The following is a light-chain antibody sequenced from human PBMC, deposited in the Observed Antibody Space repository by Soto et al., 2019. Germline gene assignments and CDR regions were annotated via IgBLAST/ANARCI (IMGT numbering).Light chain of an antibody. CDR2: ATY. J-gene: IGKJ4*01. CDR3: QQYNNSPPT. V-gene: IGKV1D-16*01. CDR1: QSVTNW. Sequence: DVQLTQSPSSLSASVGDRVTISCRASQSVTNWVAWYQQKPGKAPNVLIYATYILQSGVPSRFSGSGSGTEFTLTINSVQPEDLATYFCQQYNNSPPTFGGGTKVEIK.